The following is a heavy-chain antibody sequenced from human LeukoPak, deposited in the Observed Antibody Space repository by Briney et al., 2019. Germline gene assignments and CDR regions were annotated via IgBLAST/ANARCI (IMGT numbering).Heavy chain of an antibody. Sequence: LRLSCAASGFTFSDYYMSWIRQAPGKGLEWIGYIYHSGSTYYNPSLKSRVTISVDRSKNQFSLKLSSVTAADTAVYYCARSSWPYSSSWRWFDPWGQGTLVTVSS. CDR3: ARSSWPYSSSWRWFDP. V-gene: IGHV4-30-2*01. J-gene: IGHJ5*02. CDR1: GFTFSDYY. CDR2: IYHSGST. D-gene: IGHD6-6*01.